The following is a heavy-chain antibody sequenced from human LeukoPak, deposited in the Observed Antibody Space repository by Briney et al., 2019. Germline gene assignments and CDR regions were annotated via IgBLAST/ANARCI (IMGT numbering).Heavy chain of an antibody. J-gene: IGHJ4*02. V-gene: IGHV4-34*01. Sequence: SETLSLTCSIYGGPFNGYYWSWLRQPPGKGLEWIAEINHSGTTNYDPSLKSRVTISADTSKNQFSLKLTSVTAADTAAYYCARGGSYPTSNDFWGQGTLVTVSS. CDR1: GGPFNGYY. CDR3: ARGGSYPTSNDF. D-gene: IGHD3-10*01. CDR2: INHSGTT.